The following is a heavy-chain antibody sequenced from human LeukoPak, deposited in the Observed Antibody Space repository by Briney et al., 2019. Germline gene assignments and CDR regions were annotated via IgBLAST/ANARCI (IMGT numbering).Heavy chain of an antibody. D-gene: IGHD4/OR15-4a*01. CDR1: GFTVSSNS. CDR2: IYSDNS. CDR3: ARRAGAYSHPYDY. Sequence: GGSLRLSCTVSGFTVSSNSMSWVRQAPGKGLEWVSFIYSDNSHYSDSVKGRFTISRDNSKNTLYLQMNSLRAEDTAVYYCARRAGAYSHPYDYWGQGTLVTVSS. V-gene: IGHV3-53*01. J-gene: IGHJ4*02.